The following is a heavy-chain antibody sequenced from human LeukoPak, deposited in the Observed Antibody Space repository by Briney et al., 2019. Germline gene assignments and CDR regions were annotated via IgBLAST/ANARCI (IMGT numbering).Heavy chain of an antibody. V-gene: IGHV3-11*06. CDR1: GFTFSDYY. D-gene: IGHD6-13*01. J-gene: IGHJ4*02. CDR2: ISGSSGYT. Sequence: GSLRLSCAASGFTFSDYYMSWIRQAPGKGLEWVSYISGSSGYTNYADSVRGRFTISSDNAKNSLYLQVNSLRAEDTAVYYCARVHSSSWSYFDYWGQGTLVTVSS. CDR3: ARVHSSSWSYFDY.